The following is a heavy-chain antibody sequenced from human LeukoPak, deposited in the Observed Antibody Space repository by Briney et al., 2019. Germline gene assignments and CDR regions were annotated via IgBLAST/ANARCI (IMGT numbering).Heavy chain of an antibody. CDR2: INPNSGGT. CDR1: GYTFTGYY. J-gene: IGHJ4*02. CDR3: ARDQEAYGGIPDY. D-gene: IGHD4-23*01. Sequence: ASVKVSCKASGYTFTGYYMHWVRQAPGQGLEWMGWINPNSGGTNYAQKFQGRVTMTRDTYISTAYMELSRLRSDDTAVYYCARDQEAYGGIPDYWGQGTLVTVSS. V-gene: IGHV1-2*02.